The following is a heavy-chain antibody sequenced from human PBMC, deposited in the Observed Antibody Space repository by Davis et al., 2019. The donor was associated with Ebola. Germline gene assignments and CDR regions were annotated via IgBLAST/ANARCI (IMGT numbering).Heavy chain of an antibody. CDR1: GYTFTSYY. V-gene: IGHV1-69*06. CDR3: ARVSGEQLVGDTFDY. D-gene: IGHD6-6*01. CDR2: IIPIFGTA. J-gene: IGHJ4*02. Sequence: SVKVSCKASGYTFTSYYMHWVRQAPGQGLEWMGGIIPIFGTANYAQKFQGRVTITADKSTSTAYMELSSLRSEDTAVYYCARVSGEQLVGDTFDYWGQGTLVTVSS.